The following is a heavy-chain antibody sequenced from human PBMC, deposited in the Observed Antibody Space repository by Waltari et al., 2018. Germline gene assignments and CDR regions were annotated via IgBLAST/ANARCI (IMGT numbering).Heavy chain of an antibody. Sequence: QLQLQESGPGLVKPSETLSLTCTVSGGSISSSRYYWGWIRQPPGKGLEWIGSIYYSGRTYGNPSLKSRVTISVDTSKNQCSLKLSSVTAADTAVYYCARGGGSYSYYFDYWGQGTLVTVSS. V-gene: IGHV4-39*07. J-gene: IGHJ4*02. D-gene: IGHD1-26*01. CDR3: ARGGGSYSYYFDY. CDR1: GGSISSSRYY. CDR2: IYYSGRT.